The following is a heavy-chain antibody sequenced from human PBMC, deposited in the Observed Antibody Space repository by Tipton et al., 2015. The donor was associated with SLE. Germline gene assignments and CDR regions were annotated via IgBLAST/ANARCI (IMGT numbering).Heavy chain of an antibody. CDR1: GGSISSYY. V-gene: IGHV4-31*03. Sequence: TLSLTCTVSGGSISSYYWSWIRQHPGKGLEWIGYFYFSSSTSYNPSLKSRVTISVDTSKNQFSLKLTSVTAADTAVFYCARLAHYYNDLDVWGQGTTVIVSS. CDR2: FYFSSST. CDR3: ARLAHYYNDLDV. J-gene: IGHJ6*02.